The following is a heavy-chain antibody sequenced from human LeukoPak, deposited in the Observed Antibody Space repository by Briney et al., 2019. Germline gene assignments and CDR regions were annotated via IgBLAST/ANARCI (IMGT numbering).Heavy chain of an antibody. CDR3: TSLRFLEWLHDY. D-gene: IGHD3-3*01. J-gene: IGHJ4*02. Sequence: GGSLRLSCTASGFTFGDYAMSWVRQAPGKGLEWVGFIRSKAYGGTTEYAASVKGRFTISRDDSKSIAYLQMNSLKTEDTAVYYCTSLRFLEWLHDYWGQGTLVTVSS. CDR1: GFTFGDYA. CDR2: IRSKAYGGTT. V-gene: IGHV3-49*04.